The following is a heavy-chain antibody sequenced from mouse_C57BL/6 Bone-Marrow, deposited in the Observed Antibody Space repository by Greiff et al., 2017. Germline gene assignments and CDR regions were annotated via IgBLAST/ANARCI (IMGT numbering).Heavy chain of an antibody. Sequence: EVQLQQSGPELVKPGASVKISCKASGYTFTDYYMNWVKQSHGKSLEWIGDINPNNGGTSYNQKFKGKATLTVDKSSSTAYMELRSLTSEDSAVYYCARIFFAYWGQGTLVTVSA. CDR2: INPNNGGT. J-gene: IGHJ3*01. CDR3: ARIFFAY. V-gene: IGHV1-26*01. CDR1: GYTFTDYY.